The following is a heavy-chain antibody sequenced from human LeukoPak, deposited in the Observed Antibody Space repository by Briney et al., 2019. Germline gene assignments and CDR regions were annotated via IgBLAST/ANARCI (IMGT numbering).Heavy chain of an antibody. CDR1: GFTFSSYA. D-gene: IGHD1-20*01. CDR3: ARGRYNWKFDY. V-gene: IGHV3-30-3*01. J-gene: IGHJ4*02. CDR2: ISYDGSNK. Sequence: PGGSLRLSCAASGFTFSSYAMHWVRQAPGKGLEWVAVISYDGSNKYYADSVKGRFTISRDNSKNTLYLQMNSLRAEDTAACYCARGRYNWKFDYWGQGTLVTVSS.